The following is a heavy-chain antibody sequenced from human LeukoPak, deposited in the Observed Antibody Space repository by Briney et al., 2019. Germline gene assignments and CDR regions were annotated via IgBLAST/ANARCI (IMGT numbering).Heavy chain of an antibody. D-gene: IGHD3/OR15-3a*01. V-gene: IGHV3-23*01. J-gene: IGHJ4*02. CDR2: ISGSGGST. CDR3: AKDFWTGYHSGYFDY. CDR1: GFTFSSYA. Sequence: GGSLRLSCAASGFTFSSYAMNWVRQAPEKGLEWVSGISGSGGSTFYADSVKGRFTISRDNSKNTLYLQMNSLRAEDTAVYYCAKDFWTGYHSGYFDYWGQGTLVTVSS.